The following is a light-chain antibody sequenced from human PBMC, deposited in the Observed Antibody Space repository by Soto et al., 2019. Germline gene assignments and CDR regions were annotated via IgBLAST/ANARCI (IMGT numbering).Light chain of an antibody. V-gene: IGKV1-39*01. CDR3: QQSYSLPYT. Sequence: DIQMTQSPSSLSASVGDRVTITCRPSQSTDNFLNWYQQKPGKAPNLLIYAASSLQSGVSSRFSGSGSGTDFTLTSSSLQPEDSATYYCQQSYSLPYTFGQGTKVEIK. CDR1: QSTDNF. J-gene: IGKJ2*01. CDR2: AAS.